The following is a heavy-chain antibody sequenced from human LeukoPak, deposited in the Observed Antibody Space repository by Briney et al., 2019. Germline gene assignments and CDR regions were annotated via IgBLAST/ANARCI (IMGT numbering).Heavy chain of an antibody. CDR2: INHSGST. D-gene: IGHD4-23*01. CDR1: GGSFSGYY. CDR3: ARLTHPLDY. J-gene: IGHJ4*02. Sequence: SETLSLTCAVYGGSFSGYYWSWIRQPPGKGLEWIGEINHSGSTNYNPSLKSRATISVDTSKNQFSLKLSSVTAADTAVYYCARLTHPLDYWGQGTLVTVSS. V-gene: IGHV4-34*01.